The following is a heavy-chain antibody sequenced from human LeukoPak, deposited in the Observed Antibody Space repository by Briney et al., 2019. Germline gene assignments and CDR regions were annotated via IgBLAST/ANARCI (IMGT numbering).Heavy chain of an antibody. CDR3: AREQVVPAAIRDDYYYMDV. D-gene: IGHD2-2*01. V-gene: IGHV4-34*01. Sequence: SETLSLTCAVYGGSFSGYYWSWIRQPPGKGLEWIGEINHSGSTNYNPSLKSRVTISVDTSKNQFSLKLSSVTAADTAVYYCAREQVVPAAIRDDYYYMDVWGKETTVTVSS. J-gene: IGHJ6*03. CDR2: INHSGST. CDR1: GGSFSGYY.